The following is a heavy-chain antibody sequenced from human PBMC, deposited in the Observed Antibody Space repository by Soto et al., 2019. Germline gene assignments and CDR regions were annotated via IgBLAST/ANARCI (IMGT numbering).Heavy chain of an antibody. V-gene: IGHV3-74*01. Sequence: EVQLVESGGGLDQPGGSLRLSCAASGFTFSSYWMHWVRQAPGKGLVWVSRLNSDGSNTDYADSVKGRFTISRDNAQNTLYLQMNRLRAEDTAVYYCARGKDRSLDQWGQGTLVTVSS. CDR3: ARGKDRSLDQ. CDR1: GFTFSSYW. J-gene: IGHJ4*02. D-gene: IGHD6-19*01. CDR2: LNSDGSNT.